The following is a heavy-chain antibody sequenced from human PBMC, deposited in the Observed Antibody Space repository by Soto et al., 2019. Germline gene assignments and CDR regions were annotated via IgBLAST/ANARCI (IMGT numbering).Heavy chain of an antibody. CDR3: ARDKGGGWYYFDS. CDR2: LYSAGNA. Sequence: PGGSLRLSCAASGFTASDNYMTWVRQAPGKGLEWVSVLYSAGNAYYADSVQGRFTISRDDSKNTLYLQMNRLRAEDTAVYYCARDKGGGWYYFDSWGQGTLVTVS. J-gene: IGHJ4*02. V-gene: IGHV3-53*01. CDR1: GFTASDNY. D-gene: IGHD6-19*01.